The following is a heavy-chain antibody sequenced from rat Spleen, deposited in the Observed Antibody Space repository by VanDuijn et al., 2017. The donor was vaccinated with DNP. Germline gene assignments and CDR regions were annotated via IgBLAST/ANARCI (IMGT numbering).Heavy chain of an antibody. CDR3: ARHAYYDGYYHVDYAMDA. CDR1: GFSLTSFG. D-gene: IGHD1-12*03. Sequence: QVQLKESGPGLVQPSQTLSLTCTVSGFSLTSFGVSWVRQPPGKGLEWIGAIWSGGSTDYTSGLKSRLSISRDTSKSQVFLKMNSLQPEDTGTYYCARHAYYDGYYHVDYAMDAWGQGTSVTVSS. J-gene: IGHJ4*01. CDR2: IWSGGST. V-gene: IGHV2-4*01.